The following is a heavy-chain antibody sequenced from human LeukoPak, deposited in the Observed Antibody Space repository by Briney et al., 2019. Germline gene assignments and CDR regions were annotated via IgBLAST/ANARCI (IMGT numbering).Heavy chain of an antibody. J-gene: IGHJ4*02. Sequence: ASVKVSCKVSGYTLTELSMHWVRQAPGKGLEWMGGFDPEDGETIYAQKFQGRVTMTEDTPTDTAYMELSSLRSEDTAVYYCATKSAYSSGWYGARFDYWGQGTLVTVSS. D-gene: IGHD6-19*01. V-gene: IGHV1-24*01. CDR3: ATKSAYSSGWYGARFDY. CDR1: GYTLTELS. CDR2: FDPEDGET.